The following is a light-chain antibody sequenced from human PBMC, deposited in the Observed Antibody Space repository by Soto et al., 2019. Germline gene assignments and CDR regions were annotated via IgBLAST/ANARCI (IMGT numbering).Light chain of an antibody. V-gene: IGKV3-20*01. CDR2: DAS. Sequence: EIVLSQSPRTPPLSPVERSTLPSTASQTVRNNYLAWYQQKPGQAPRLLIYDASSRATGIPDRFSGGGSGTDFTLTISRLEPEDFAVYYCQQFSSYPLTCGGGTKGDIK. J-gene: IGKJ4*01. CDR3: QQFSSYPLT. CDR1: QTVRNNY.